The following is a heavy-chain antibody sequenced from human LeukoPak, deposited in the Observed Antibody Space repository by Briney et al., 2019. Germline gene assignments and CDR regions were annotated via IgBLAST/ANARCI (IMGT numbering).Heavy chain of an antibody. J-gene: IGHJ6*02. CDR2: MSSRSGII. D-gene: IGHD5-24*01. Sequence: TGGSPRLSCVASGFNFSDYYMNWIRQSPGKGLEWISYMSSRSGIIYYADSVKGRFIISRDNARNSLYLQMNSLRVDDTAVYYCAGGLLEAQGWLQWLGTVYSMDVWGQGTPVTVSS. CDR3: AGGLLEAQGWLQWLGTVYSMDV. CDR1: GFNFSDYY. V-gene: IGHV3-11*01.